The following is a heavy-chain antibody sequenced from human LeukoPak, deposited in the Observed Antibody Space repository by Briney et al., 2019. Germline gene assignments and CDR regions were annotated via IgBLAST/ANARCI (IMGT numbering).Heavy chain of an antibody. J-gene: IGHJ4*02. CDR3: ARNMYGITMTSFDY. V-gene: IGHV1-69*13. D-gene: IGHD3-22*01. CDR2: IIPIFGTA. CDR1: GGTFSSYA. Sequence: SVKVSCKASGGTFSSYAISWVRQAPGQGLEWMGGIIPIFGTANYAQKFQGRVTITADESTSTAYMELSSLRSEDTAVYYCARNMYGITMTSFDYWGQGTLVTVYS.